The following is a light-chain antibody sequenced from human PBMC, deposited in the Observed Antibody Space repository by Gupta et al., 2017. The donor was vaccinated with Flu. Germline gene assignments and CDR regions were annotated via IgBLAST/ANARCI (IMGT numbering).Light chain of an antibody. J-gene: IGKJ1*01. CDR2: WAS. Sequence: DIVMTQSPDSLAVSLGERAIIKCRSSQSVLSNANNKNYLAWYQHKPGQPPNLLIYWASTRESGVPDRFSGSGSGTDFTLTISSLQAEDVAVYYCQQYYSIPWTFGQGTKVEIK. V-gene: IGKV4-1*01. CDR3: QQYYSIPWT. CDR1: QSVLSNANNKNY.